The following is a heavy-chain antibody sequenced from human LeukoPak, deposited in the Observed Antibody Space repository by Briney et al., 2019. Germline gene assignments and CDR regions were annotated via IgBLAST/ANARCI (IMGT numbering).Heavy chain of an antibody. Sequence: GGSLRLSCAASGFTFSSYAMSWVRQAPGKGLEWVSHISGGGGSTYYADSVKGRFTISRDNSKNTLYLQMNTLRAEDTALYYCAKDHGYGPTYYFDSWGQETLVTVSS. D-gene: IGHD5-18*01. J-gene: IGHJ4*02. CDR3: AKDHGYGPTYYFDS. V-gene: IGHV3-23*01. CDR1: GFTFSSYA. CDR2: ISGGGGST.